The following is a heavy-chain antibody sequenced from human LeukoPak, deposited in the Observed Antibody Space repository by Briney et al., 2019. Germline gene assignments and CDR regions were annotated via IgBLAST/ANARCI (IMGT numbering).Heavy chain of an antibody. D-gene: IGHD6-13*01. Sequence: GASVKVSCKASGGTFSSYAISWVRQAPGQGLEWMGRIIPILGIANYAQKFQGRVTITADKSTGTAYMELSSLRSEDTAVYYCAREVQIPLAAAASRYYYYYGMDVWGQGTTVTVSS. V-gene: IGHV1-69*04. CDR2: IIPILGIA. CDR3: AREVQIPLAAAASRYYYYYGMDV. CDR1: GGTFSSYA. J-gene: IGHJ6*02.